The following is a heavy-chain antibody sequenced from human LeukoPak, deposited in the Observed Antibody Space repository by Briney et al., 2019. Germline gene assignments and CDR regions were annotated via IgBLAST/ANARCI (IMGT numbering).Heavy chain of an antibody. CDR1: GGSISSYY. J-gene: IGHJ4*02. V-gene: IGHV4-4*07. D-gene: IGHD3-9*01. CDR3: ARGASIRVLRYFDWLDY. Sequence: SETLSLTCTVSGGSISSYYWSWIRQPAGKGLEWIGRIYSSGSTDYNPSLKSRVTMSVDTSKNKFSLKLSSVTAADTAVYYCARGASIRVLRYFDWLDYWGQGTLVTVSS. CDR2: IYSSGST.